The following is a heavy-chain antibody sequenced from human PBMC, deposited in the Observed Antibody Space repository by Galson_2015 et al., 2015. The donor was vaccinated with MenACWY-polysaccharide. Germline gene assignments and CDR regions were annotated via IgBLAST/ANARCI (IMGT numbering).Heavy chain of an antibody. CDR3: ARDYRMGISGTYFGP. CDR1: AFAFANYD. V-gene: IGHV3-23*01. D-gene: IGHD6-13*01. Sequence: SLRLSCAASAFAFANYDMTWVRQAPGMGLDWVSSITANSATTYYANSVKGRFTISRDNSKNTLYLHMNSLRAEDTAVYYCARDYRMGISGTYFGPWGRGTLVTVSS. J-gene: IGHJ5*02. CDR2: ITANSATT.